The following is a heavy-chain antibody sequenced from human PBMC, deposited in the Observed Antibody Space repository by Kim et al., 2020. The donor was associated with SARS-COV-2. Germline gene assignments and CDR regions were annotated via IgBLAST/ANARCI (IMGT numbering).Heavy chain of an antibody. Sequence: SETLSLTCAVYGGSFSGFQWTWIRQTPGKGLEWIGEINHSGSTNYNPSLKSRVSMSVDTSKNQFSLRLTSVTAADTAVYYCARGAPGHWVQGTLVTVSS. CDR1: GGSFSGFQ. V-gene: IGHV4-34*01. CDR3: ARGAPGH. J-gene: IGHJ1*01. CDR2: INHSGST.